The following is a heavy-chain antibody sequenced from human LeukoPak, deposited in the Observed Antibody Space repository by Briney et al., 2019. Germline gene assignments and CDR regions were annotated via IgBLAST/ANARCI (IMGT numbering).Heavy chain of an antibody. J-gene: IGHJ5*01. CDR3: ARAKSLYVLRCLERFQFYS. V-gene: IGHV3-33*01. D-gene: IGHD3-3*01. Sequence: GGSLRLSCEPSGYTYRRYHMHWVRQAPGKGLEWVAVIWYDGSNKYYADSVKGRFTISRDNSKNTLYLQMNSLRAEDTAVYYCARAKSLYVLRCLERFQFYSWGQGELVTVSS. CDR1: GYTYRRYH. CDR2: IWYDGSNK.